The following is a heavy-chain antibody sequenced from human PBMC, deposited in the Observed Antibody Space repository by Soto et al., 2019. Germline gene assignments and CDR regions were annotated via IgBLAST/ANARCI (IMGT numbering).Heavy chain of an antibody. Sequence: GGSLRLSCEASGFTLSRNAMHWVRQAPGKGLEWVAVISFDGNNQYYTDSVKGRFTISRDNSKNTLDLQMNSLRREDTAVYYCARDREYSGFYYGMDVWGQGTTVTVSS. CDR3: ARDREYSGFYYGMDV. CDR2: ISFDGNNQ. J-gene: IGHJ6*02. D-gene: IGHD5-12*01. V-gene: IGHV3-30-3*01. CDR1: GFTLSRNA.